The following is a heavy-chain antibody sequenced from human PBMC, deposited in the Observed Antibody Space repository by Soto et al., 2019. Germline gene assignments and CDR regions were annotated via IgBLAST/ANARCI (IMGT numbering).Heavy chain of an antibody. J-gene: IGHJ3*02. D-gene: IGHD4-17*01. CDR1: GGSISSYY. Sequence: SETLSLTCTVSGGSISSYYWSWIRQPPGKGLEWIGYIYYSGSTNYNPSLKSRVTITVDTSKNQYYLKLSSVTAADTAVYYCARVYGDYSAFDIWGQGTMVTVSS. CDR2: IYYSGST. V-gene: IGHV4-59*01. CDR3: ARVYGDYSAFDI.